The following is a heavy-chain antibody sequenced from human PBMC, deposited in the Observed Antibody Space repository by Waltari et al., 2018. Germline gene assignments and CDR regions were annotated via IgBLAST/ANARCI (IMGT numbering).Heavy chain of an antibody. CDR1: GFSFSSYS. CDR3: ATAARRRDVGDLS. Sequence: EVQLVEAGGSLVQPGGSLRLSCGASGFSFSSYSMNWVRQAPGQGEVWVYYISPASSTIYYADSVKGRVTISRDNGKDSLHLQMNSLRDEDTAVYYCATAARRRDVGDLSWGQGTLVTVSA. V-gene: IGHV3-48*02. CDR2: ISPASSTI. D-gene: IGHD3-16*02. J-gene: IGHJ4*02.